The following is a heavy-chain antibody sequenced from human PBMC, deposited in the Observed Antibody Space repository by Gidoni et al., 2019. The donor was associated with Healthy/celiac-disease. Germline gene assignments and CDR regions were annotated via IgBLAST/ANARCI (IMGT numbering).Heavy chain of an antibody. CDR3: ARRDFRYSHGVD. J-gene: IGHJ4*02. D-gene: IGHD5-18*01. V-gene: IGHV1-8*01. Sequence: QVQLVQSGTEVTKPGASLKVSCKASGYTFTSYDINCVRRATGQGLEWMGWMNPNSGNTDNAQKFQGIVTMARNTSISTAYMELSSLRSEDTAVYYCARRDFRYSHGVDWGQGTLVTVSS. CDR2: MNPNSGNT. CDR1: GYTFTSYD.